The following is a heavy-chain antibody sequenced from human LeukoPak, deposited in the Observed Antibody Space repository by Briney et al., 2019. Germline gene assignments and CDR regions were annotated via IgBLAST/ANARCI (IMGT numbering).Heavy chain of an antibody. CDR3: ARDGYSRSSCLSTWFDP. CDR1: GGSVHSGDYF. J-gene: IGHJ5*02. Sequence: SETQSLTCTVSGGSVHSGDYFWSWIRQLPGEGLEWIAYIHYSWSTYSNPSLQSRLTVSVDTSKNQLSLKLSSVTAADTAMYFCARDGYSRSSCLSTWFDPWGQGTLVTVSS. CDR2: IHYSWST. V-gene: IGHV4-31*03. D-gene: IGHD2-2*01.